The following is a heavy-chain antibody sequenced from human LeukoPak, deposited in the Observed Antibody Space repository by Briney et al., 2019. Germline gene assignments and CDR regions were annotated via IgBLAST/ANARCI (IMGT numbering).Heavy chain of an antibody. D-gene: IGHD4/OR15-4a*01. Sequence: ASVKVSCKASGYSFTAYYMHWVRQAPGQGLEWMGWINPNTGGTNYAQKFQGRVTMTRDTSISTAYMELSRLRSDDTAVYYCASGDYGDPPLNYWGQGTLVTVSS. J-gene: IGHJ4*02. V-gene: IGHV1-2*02. CDR1: GYSFTAYY. CDR2: INPNTGGT. CDR3: ASGDYGDPPLNY.